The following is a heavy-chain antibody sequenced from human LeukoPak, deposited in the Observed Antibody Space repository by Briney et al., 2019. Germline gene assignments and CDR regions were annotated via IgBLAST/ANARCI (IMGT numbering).Heavy chain of an antibody. V-gene: IGHV4-38-2*01. CDR2: MYYTGST. D-gene: IGHD5-12*01. Sequence: GSLRLSCAASGFTFSDYYMSWIRQAPGKGLEWIGSMYYTGSTYNSPSLKSRVTISVDTSKNQFSLKLSSVTAADTAVYFCAERSAYESLFDYWGLGTLVTVSS. J-gene: IGHJ4*02. CDR1: GFTFSDYY. CDR3: AERSAYESLFDY.